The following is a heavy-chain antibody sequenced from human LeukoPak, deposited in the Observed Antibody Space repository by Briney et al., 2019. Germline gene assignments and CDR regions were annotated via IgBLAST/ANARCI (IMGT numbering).Heavy chain of an antibody. J-gene: IGHJ4*02. CDR3: ARALSLGELSFLHFDY. CDR1: GGSISSSSYY. D-gene: IGHD3-16*02. V-gene: IGHV4-39*07. CDR2: IYYSGST. Sequence: PSETLSLTCTVSGGSISSSSYYWGWIRQPPGKGLEWIGSIYYSGSTYYSPSLKSRVTISVDTSKNQFSLKLSSVTAADTAVYYCARALSLGELSFLHFDYWGQGTLVTVSS.